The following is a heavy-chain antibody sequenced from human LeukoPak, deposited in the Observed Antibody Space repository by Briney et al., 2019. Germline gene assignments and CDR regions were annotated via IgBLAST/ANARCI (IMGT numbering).Heavy chain of an antibody. CDR1: GFTFGNFW. J-gene: IGHJ4*02. CDR3: ASLGVDDY. D-gene: IGHD1-26*01. Sequence: EGSLRLSCAASGFTFGNFWMSWVRQAPGRGLQWVASMKGDGSHIYYVDSVKGRFTISRDNARNSLYLQMNSLRAEDTAVYYCASLGVDDYWGQGTLVTVSS. V-gene: IGHV3-7*01. CDR2: MKGDGSHI.